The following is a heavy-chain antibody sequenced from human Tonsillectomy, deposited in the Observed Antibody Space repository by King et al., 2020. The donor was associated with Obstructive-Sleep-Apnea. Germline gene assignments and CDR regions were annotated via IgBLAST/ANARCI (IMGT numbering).Heavy chain of an antibody. V-gene: IGHV1-18*04. CDR1: GYTFTSYH. CDR2: ISAYNGNT. D-gene: IGHD6-19*01. Sequence: EQLVQSGAEVKKPGASVKVSCKASGYTFTSYHITWVRQAPGQGLEWLGWISAYNGNTNYAQKLQGRVTMTTDTSTSTVYMELRSLSSDDTAVYFCARRGAHSTGWYYFDYWGQGTLVTVSS. CDR3: ARRGAHSTGWYYFDY. J-gene: IGHJ4*02.